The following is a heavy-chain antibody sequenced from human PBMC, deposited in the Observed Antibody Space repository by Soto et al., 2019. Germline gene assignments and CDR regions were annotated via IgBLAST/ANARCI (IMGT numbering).Heavy chain of an antibody. CDR2: IHDSGST. Sequence: SETLSLTCAVSGASIGTSNWWSWVRQSPGKGLEWIGEIHDSGSTKYNPSLKSRVTISLDKSKNQFSLNVSSVTAADTAVYYCARGGRRSPGMDVWGQGTTVTVSS. J-gene: IGHJ6*02. V-gene: IGHV4-4*02. CDR3: ARGGRRSPGMDV. CDR1: GASIGTSNW.